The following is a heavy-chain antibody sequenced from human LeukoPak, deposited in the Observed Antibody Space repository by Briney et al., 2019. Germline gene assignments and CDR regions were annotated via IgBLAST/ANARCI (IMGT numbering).Heavy chain of an antibody. Sequence: GGSLRLSCAASGFTFSSNWMHWVRQAPGKGLVWVSRINEDGSTTNYADSVKGRSTIFRDNAKNTLYLQMNSLKAEDTAVYYCVRDLGGRSGHWGQGTLVTVSS. CDR3: VRDLGGRSGH. CDR2: INEDGSTT. D-gene: IGHD1-26*01. J-gene: IGHJ4*02. V-gene: IGHV3-74*01. CDR1: GFTFSSNW.